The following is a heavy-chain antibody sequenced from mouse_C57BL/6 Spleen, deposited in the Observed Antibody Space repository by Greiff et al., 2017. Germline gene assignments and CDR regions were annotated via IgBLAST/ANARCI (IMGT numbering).Heavy chain of an antibody. Sequence: EVQLQQSGPELVKPGASVKMSCKASGYTFTDYNMHWVKQSHGKSLEWIGYINPNNGGTSYNQKFKGKATLTVNKASSTAYMELRSLTSEDSAVYYCARGGIRRACFAYWGQGTLVTVSA. J-gene: IGHJ3*01. CDR3: ARGGIRRACFAY. CDR1: GYTFTDYN. D-gene: IGHD2-4*01. CDR2: INPNNGGT. V-gene: IGHV1-22*01.